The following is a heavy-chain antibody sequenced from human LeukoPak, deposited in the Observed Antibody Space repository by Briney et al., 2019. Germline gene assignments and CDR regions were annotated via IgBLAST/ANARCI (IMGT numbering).Heavy chain of an antibody. J-gene: IGHJ2*01. CDR2: ISSSSSAI. D-gene: IGHD1-26*01. CDR3: AKDRTVGASYWYFDL. Sequence: GGSLRLSCAASGFTFSRFGMNWVRQAPGKGLEWISYISSSSSAIYYADSVKGRFTISRDSSENTLFLHMNTLRAEDTAIYYCAKDRTVGASYWYFDLWGRGTLVTVSS. V-gene: IGHV3-48*01. CDR1: GFTFSRFG.